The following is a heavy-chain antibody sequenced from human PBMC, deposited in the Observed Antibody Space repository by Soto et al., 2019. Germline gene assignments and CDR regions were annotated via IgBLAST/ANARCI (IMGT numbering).Heavy chain of an antibody. CDR2: INGDGSST. CDR3: TRDAYYDFWSGYSAYYYYYMDV. CDR1: GFTFSSYW. J-gene: IGHJ6*03. D-gene: IGHD3-3*01. Sequence: PGGSLRLSSAASGFTFSSYWMHWVRQAPGKGLVWVSRINGDGSSTTHADSVRGRFTISRDNTKNTLYLQMNSLRAEDTAVYYCTRDAYYDFWSGYSAYYYYYMDVWGKGTTVTVSS. V-gene: IGHV3-74*01.